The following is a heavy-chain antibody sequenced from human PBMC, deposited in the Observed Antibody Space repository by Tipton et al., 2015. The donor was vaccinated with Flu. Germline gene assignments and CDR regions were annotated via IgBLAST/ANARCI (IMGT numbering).Heavy chain of an antibody. CDR1: GGSIGSFY. CDR3: ARDPSLGMPEFFDS. V-gene: IGHV4-59*12. D-gene: IGHD2-2*01. J-gene: IGHJ4*02. Sequence: TLSLTCTVSGGSIGSFYWNWIRQPPGKGLEWIGYIYNNAYTKYNSSLESRVTISVDTSKRQFSLQLRSVTAADTAVYYCARDPSLGMPEFFDSWGQGTLVTASS. CDR2: IYNNAYT.